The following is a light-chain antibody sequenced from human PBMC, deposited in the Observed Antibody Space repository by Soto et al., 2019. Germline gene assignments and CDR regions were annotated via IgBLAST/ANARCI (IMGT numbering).Light chain of an antibody. CDR2: SAS. J-gene: IGKJ3*01. Sequence: DIQLTQSPSPLSASVGDRVTITCRASQDIGNFLAWYQQKPGKVPKLLIYSASTLQPGVPSRFSGSGSGTDFTLTISSLQPEDVATYYCQRFAGAPLTFGPGTKVDIK. CDR3: QRFAGAPLT. V-gene: IGKV1-27*01. CDR1: QDIGNF.